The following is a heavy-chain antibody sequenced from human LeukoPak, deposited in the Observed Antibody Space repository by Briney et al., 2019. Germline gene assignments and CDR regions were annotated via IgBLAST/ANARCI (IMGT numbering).Heavy chain of an antibody. D-gene: IGHD3-10*01. J-gene: IGHJ5*02. CDR1: GFTFYDYV. CDR3: ARDTSPMVRGVGPWFDP. V-gene: IGHV3-20*01. Sequence: RSGGSLRLSCAASGFTFYDYVMSGVRHAPGKGGEWVSGINWNVGGTVYADSVKGRCTISRDNAKNSLYLQMNSLRDEDTALYHCARDTSPMVRGVGPWFDPWGQGTLVTVSS. CDR2: INWNVGGT.